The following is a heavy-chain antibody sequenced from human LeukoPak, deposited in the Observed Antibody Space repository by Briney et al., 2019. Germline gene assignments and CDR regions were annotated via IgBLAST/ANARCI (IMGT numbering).Heavy chain of an antibody. CDR1: GYTFTSYD. J-gene: IGHJ6*03. CDR2: MNPNSGNT. V-gene: IGHV1-8*01. CDR3: ARSGPQYSGSYYYYYMDV. Sequence: ASLKVSCKASGYTFTSYDINSVRQATGQGLEWMGWMNPNSGNTGYAQKFQGRVTMTRSNSISTAYMELSSLRSEDTAVYYCARSGPQYSGSYYYYYMDVWGKGTTVTVSS. D-gene: IGHD1-26*01.